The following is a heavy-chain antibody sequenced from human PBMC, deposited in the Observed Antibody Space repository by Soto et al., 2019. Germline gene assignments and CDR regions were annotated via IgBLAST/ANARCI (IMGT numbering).Heavy chain of an antibody. J-gene: IGHJ5*02. V-gene: IGHV1-24*01. Sequence: ASVKVSCKVSGYTLTELSMHWVRQAPGKGLEWMGGFDPEDGETIYAQKFQGRVTMTEDTSTDTAYMELSSLRSEDTAVYYCAALLRYFDRFSSALNWFDPWGQGTLVTVSS. D-gene: IGHD3-9*01. CDR1: GYTLTELS. CDR3: AALLRYFDRFSSALNWFDP. CDR2: FDPEDGET.